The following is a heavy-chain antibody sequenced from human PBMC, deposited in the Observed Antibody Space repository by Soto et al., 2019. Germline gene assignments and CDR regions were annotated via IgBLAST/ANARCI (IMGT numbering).Heavy chain of an antibody. CDR3: AKDPQRWGWGSGNYGFDY. D-gene: IGHD7-27*01. CDR1: GFTFSSYA. J-gene: IGHJ4*02. Sequence: GGSLRLSCAASGFTFSSYAMSWVRQAPGKGLEWVSAISGSGGSTYYADSVKGRFTISRDNSKNTLYLQMNSLRAEDAAVYYCAKDPQRWGWGSGNYGFDYWGQGTLVTVSS. CDR2: ISGSGGST. V-gene: IGHV3-23*01.